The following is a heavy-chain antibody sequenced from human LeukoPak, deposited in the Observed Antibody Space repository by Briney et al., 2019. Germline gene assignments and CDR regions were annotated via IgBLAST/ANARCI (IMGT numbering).Heavy chain of an antibody. D-gene: IGHD5/OR15-5a*01. CDR1: GFTFSSYS. CDR3: ASDDPLRYWYFDL. Sequence: GGSLRLSCAASGFTFSSYSMNWVRQAPGKGLEWVSYISSSSSTIYYADSVKGRFTISRDNAKNSLYLQMNSLRAEDTAVYYCASDDPLRYWYFDLWGRGTLVTVSS. J-gene: IGHJ2*01. V-gene: IGHV3-48*01. CDR2: ISSSSSTI.